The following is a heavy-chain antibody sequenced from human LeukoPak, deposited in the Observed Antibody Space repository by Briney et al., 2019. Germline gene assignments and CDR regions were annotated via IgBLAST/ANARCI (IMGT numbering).Heavy chain of an antibody. CDR2: INTDGSST. J-gene: IGHJ6*03. V-gene: IGHV3-74*01. Sequence: GGSLRLSCAASGFTFSNYWMHWVRQAPGKGLVWVSRINTDGSSTNYADSVKGRFTISRDNAKNTVYLQMNSLRAEDTAVYYCTNGAFRLYYIDVWGKGTTVTVSS. CDR3: TNGAFRLYYIDV. D-gene: IGHD3-16*01. CDR1: GFTFSNYW.